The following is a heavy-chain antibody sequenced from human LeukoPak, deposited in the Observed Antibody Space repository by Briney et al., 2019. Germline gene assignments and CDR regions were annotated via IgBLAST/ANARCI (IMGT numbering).Heavy chain of an antibody. V-gene: IGHV3-53*01. Sequence: GGSLRLSCAASGFNVTSNYMNWVRQAPGKGVEWVSVTYSGGSTYYAGSVKGRFTISRDNSKNTLYLQMNSLRAEDTAVYYCASSMVTATRVSGFFDLWGRGTMVTSSS. CDR1: GFNVTSNY. CDR2: TYSGGST. J-gene: IGHJ2*01. CDR3: ASSMVTATRVSGFFDL. D-gene: IGHD2-21*02.